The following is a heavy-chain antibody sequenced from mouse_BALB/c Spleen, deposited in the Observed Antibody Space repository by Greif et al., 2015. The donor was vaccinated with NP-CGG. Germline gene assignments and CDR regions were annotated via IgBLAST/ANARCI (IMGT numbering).Heavy chain of an antibody. CDR3: ASYVYDYYFDY. D-gene: IGHD2-2*01. J-gene: IGHJ2*01. Sequence: EVQLQQPGAELVKPGASVKLSCTASGFNIKENFMHWAKERPEQRLEWIGRIVPANGNTRYDSNFQGKATITADTSSNTAYLQLTSLTSEDTAVYYCASYVYDYYFDYWGQGTTLTVSS. V-gene: IGHV14-3*02. CDR2: IVPANGNT. CDR1: GFNIKENF.